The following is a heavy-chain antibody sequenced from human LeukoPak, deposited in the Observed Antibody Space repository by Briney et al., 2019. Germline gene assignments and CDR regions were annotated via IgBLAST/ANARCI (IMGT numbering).Heavy chain of an antibody. CDR2: INPSGGST. CDR1: GYTFTSYY. Sequence: ASVKVSCKASGYTFTSYYMHWVRQAPGQGLEWMGIINPSGGSTNYAQKFQGRVTMTRDMSTSTVYMELRSLRSEDTAVYYCARGEYYYYYMDVWGKGTTVTVSS. J-gene: IGHJ6*03. CDR3: ARGEYYYYYMDV. V-gene: IGHV1-46*01. D-gene: IGHD1-26*01.